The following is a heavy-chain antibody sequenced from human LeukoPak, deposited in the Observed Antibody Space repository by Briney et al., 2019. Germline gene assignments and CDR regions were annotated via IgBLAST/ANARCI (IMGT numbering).Heavy chain of an antibody. D-gene: IGHD5-18*01. CDR2: INAGNGNT. CDR3: AIEFRRYSYGLDY. V-gene: IGHV1-3*03. Sequence: ASVKVSCKASGYTFTSYAMHWVRQAPGQRLEWMGWINAGNGNTKYSQEFQGRITITRDTSAGTAYMELSSLRSEDMAVYYCAIEFRRYSYGLDYWGQGTLVTVSS. J-gene: IGHJ4*02. CDR1: GYTFTSYA.